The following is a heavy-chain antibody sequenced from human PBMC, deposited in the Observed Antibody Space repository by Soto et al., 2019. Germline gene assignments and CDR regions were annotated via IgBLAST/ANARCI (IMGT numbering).Heavy chain of an antibody. CDR3: AKVAGYYAYYYYYMDV. CDR2: ISGSGGST. CDR1: GFTFSSYA. V-gene: IGHV3-23*01. Sequence: VGSLRLSCAASGFTFSSYAMSWVRQAPGKGLEWVSAISGSGGSTYYADSVKGRFTISRDNSKNTLYLQMNSLRAEDTAVYYCAKVAGYYAYYYYYMDVWGKGTTVTVSS. D-gene: IGHD3-22*01. J-gene: IGHJ6*03.